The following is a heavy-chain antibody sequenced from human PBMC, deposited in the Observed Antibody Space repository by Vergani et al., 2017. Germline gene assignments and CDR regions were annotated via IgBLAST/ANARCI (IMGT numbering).Heavy chain of an antibody. CDR2: ISGSGGST. CDR3: AKYGYCSSTSCYPHFDY. CDR1: GFTFSSYA. D-gene: IGHD2-2*03. V-gene: IGHV3-23*01. J-gene: IGHJ4*02. Sequence: EVQLLESGGGLVQPGGSLRLSCAASGFTFSSYAMSWVRQAPGKGLEWVSAISGSGGSTYYADSVKGRFTISRDNSKNTLYLQMNSLRAEDTAVYYCAKYGYCSSTSCYPHFDYWGQGTLVTVSS.